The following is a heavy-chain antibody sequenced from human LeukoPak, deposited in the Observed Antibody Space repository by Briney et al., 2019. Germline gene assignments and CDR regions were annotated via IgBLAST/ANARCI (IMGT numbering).Heavy chain of an antibody. Sequence: GGSLRLSCAASGFTFSNYEINWVRQAPGKGLEWVSHIGSSGSVIYYADSVKGRFTISRDNAKNSLSLQMNSLRVEDTALYYCVRDYGGSTSDGLDVWGQGTMVTVSS. D-gene: IGHD3-16*01. CDR2: IGSSGSVI. CDR3: VRDYGGSTSDGLDV. V-gene: IGHV3-48*03. J-gene: IGHJ3*01. CDR1: GFTFSNYE.